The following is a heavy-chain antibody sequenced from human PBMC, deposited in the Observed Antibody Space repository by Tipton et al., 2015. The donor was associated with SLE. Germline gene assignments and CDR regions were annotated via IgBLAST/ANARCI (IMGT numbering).Heavy chain of an antibody. CDR3: ATNGHGETYEFFTEYLRH. J-gene: IGHJ1*01. D-gene: IGHD5-12*01. V-gene: IGHV4-34*01. CDR2: INHGGSA. CDR1: GDSFNNYY. Sequence: TLSLTCALYGDSFNNYYWSWIRQPPGKGLEWIGEINHGGSADYNPSLKSRASISADASKNHFSLKLDSVTAADTAVYYCATNGHGETYEFFTEYLRHWGQGTLVTVSS.